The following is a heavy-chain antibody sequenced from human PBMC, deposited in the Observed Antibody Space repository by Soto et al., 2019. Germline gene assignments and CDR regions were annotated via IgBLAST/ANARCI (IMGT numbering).Heavy chain of an antibody. Sequence: PSETLSLTCTVSGGSIRVTDYFWGWIRQPPGKALEWIASIYHSGSNYYNPSLKRPVNMYVDNSNNQFALPMTSVTAADTAVYFCARASGWLDNWGQGTLVT. CDR3: ARASGWLDN. D-gene: IGHD7-27*01. V-gene: IGHV4-39*01. CDR2: IYHSGSN. CDR1: GGSIRVTDYF. J-gene: IGHJ5*02.